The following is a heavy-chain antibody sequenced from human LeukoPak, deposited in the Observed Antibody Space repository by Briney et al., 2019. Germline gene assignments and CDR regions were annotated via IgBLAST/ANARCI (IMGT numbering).Heavy chain of an antibody. V-gene: IGHV3-30*02. J-gene: IGHJ4*02. D-gene: IGHD4-23*01. Sequence: GGSLRLSCAASGFTFNNYAMSWVRQAPGKGLEWVAFIRYDGSNKYYADSVKGRFTISRDNSKNTLYLQMNSLRGEDTAVYYCAKGKYFDYWGQGTLVTVSS. CDR1: GFTFNNYA. CDR3: AKGKYFDY. CDR2: IRYDGSNK.